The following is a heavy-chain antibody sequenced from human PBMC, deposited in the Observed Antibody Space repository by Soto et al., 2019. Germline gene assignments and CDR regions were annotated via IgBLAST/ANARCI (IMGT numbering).Heavy chain of an antibody. CDR1: GDSISSYY. Sequence: PSETLSLTCAVSGDSISSYYWSWILHPAWNGLEWIGRIYSSGSTNYNPSLNGRVTMSLDTSKNHLSLRLSSVAAADTAVYYCARDLYASGIWYGMDVWGQGTTVPVSS. D-gene: IGHD3-10*01. CDR2: IYSSGST. CDR3: ARDLYASGIWYGMDV. J-gene: IGHJ6*01. V-gene: IGHV4-4*07.